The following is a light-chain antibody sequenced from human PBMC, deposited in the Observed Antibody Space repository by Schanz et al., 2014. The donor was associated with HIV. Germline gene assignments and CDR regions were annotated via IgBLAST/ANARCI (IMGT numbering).Light chain of an antibody. CDR2: GAS. V-gene: IGKV1-9*01. CDR3: LQHNTYPRT. CDR1: QGINTY. J-gene: IGKJ1*01. Sequence: DIQLTQSPSFVSASVGDRVTLTCRASQGINTYLAWYQQKPARAPKLLIYGASTLQSGVPSRFSGSGSGTEFTLTISSLQPEDFATYYCLQHNTYPRTFGQGTKVEI.